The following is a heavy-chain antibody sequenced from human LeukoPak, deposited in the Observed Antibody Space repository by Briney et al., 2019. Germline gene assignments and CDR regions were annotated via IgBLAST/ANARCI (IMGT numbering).Heavy chain of an antibody. CDR2: IKQDGSEK. Sequence: PGGSLRLSCAASGFTYSSYWMSWVRQAPGKGLEWVANIKQDGSEKYYVDSVKGRFTISRDNAKNSLYLQMNSLRDEDTAVYYCAKEEVSAAIGDPPHFDYWGQGTLVTVSS. CDR1: GFTYSSYW. J-gene: IGHJ4*02. V-gene: IGHV3-7*01. CDR3: AKEEVSAAIGDPPHFDY. D-gene: IGHD2-2*01.